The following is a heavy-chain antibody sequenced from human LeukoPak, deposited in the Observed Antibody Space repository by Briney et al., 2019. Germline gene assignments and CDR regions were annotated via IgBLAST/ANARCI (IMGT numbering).Heavy chain of an antibody. CDR3: ARKYCSTTSCLFDN. Sequence: PGGSLRLSCAASGFTFSSAWMTRVRQAPGKGLQWVSDISSSGTTIYYADSVKGRFTISRDNAKNSLYLQMNSLRAEDTAVYYCARKYCSTTSCLFDNWGQGTLVTVSS. V-gene: IGHV3-48*04. CDR2: ISSSGTTI. D-gene: IGHD2-2*01. J-gene: IGHJ4*02. CDR1: GFTFSSAW.